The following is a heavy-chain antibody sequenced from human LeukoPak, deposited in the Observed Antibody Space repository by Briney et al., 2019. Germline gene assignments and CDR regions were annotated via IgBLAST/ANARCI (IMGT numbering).Heavy chain of an antibody. CDR1: GGSVSSDIYY. CDR2: VYYSGST. J-gene: IGHJ6*02. D-gene: IGHD6-13*01. V-gene: IGHV4-61*01. Sequence: SETLPLTCTVSGGSVSSDIYYWSWIRQPPGEGLEWIGYVYYSGSTYYNPSLKSRVTISVDTSKNQFSLKLSSVTAADTAVYYCARDRIAAAGNFYYYGMDVWGQGTTVTVSS. CDR3: ARDRIAAAGNFYYYGMDV.